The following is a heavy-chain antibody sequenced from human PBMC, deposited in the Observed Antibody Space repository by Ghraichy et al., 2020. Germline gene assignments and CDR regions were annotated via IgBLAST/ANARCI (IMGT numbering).Heavy chain of an antibody. D-gene: IGHD6-6*01. Sequence: ASVKVSCKVSGYTLTELSMHWVRQAPGKGLEWMGGFDPEDGETIYAQKFQGRVTMTEDTSTDTAYMELSSLRSEDTAVYYCATGGASSSSLFWGIDYWGQGTLVTVSS. V-gene: IGHV1-24*01. CDR3: ATGGASSSSLFWGIDY. CDR2: FDPEDGET. CDR1: GYTLTELS. J-gene: IGHJ4*02.